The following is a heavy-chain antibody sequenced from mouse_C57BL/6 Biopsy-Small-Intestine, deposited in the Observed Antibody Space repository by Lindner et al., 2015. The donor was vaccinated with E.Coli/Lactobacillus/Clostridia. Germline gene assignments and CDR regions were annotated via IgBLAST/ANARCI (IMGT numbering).Heavy chain of an antibody. CDR1: GYAFSSYW. J-gene: IGHJ4*01. CDR3: ARENYDYDVGYYAMDY. D-gene: IGHD2-4*01. V-gene: IGHV1-80*01. Sequence: VQLQESGAELVKPGASVKISCKASGYAFSSYWMNWVKQRPGKGLEWIGQIYPGDGDTNYNGKFKGKATLTADKSSSTAYMQLSSLTSEDSAVYFCARENYDYDVGYYAMDYWGQGTSVTVSS. CDR2: IYPGDGDT.